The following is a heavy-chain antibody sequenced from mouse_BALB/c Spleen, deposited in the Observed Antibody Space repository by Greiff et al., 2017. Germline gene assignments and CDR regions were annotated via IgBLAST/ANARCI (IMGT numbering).Heavy chain of an antibody. Sequence: EVQVVESGGGLVKPGGSLKLSCAASGFTFSSYAMSWVRQSPEQRLEWVAEISSGGSYTYYPDTVTGRFTISRDNAKNTLYLEMSSLRSEDTAMYYCARGGYGGAMDYWGQGTSVTVSS. CDR1: GFTFSSYA. CDR3: ARGGYGGAMDY. V-gene: IGHV5-9-4*01. D-gene: IGHD2-14*01. J-gene: IGHJ4*01. CDR2: ISSGGSYT.